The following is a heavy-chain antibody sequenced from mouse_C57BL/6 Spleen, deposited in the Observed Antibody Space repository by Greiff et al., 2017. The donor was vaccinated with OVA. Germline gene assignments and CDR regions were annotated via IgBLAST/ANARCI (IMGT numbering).Heavy chain of an antibody. J-gene: IGHJ4*01. CDR1: GYAFSSYW. CDR3: ARRGELGRGYAMDY. Sequence: VQLQQSGAELVKPGASVKISCKASGYAFSSYWMNWVKQRPGKGLAWIGQIYPGDGDTNYNGKFKGKATLTADKSSSTAYMQLSSLTSEDSAVYFCARRGELGRGYAMDYWGQGTSVTVSS. D-gene: IGHD4-1*01. CDR2: IYPGDGDT. V-gene: IGHV1-80*01.